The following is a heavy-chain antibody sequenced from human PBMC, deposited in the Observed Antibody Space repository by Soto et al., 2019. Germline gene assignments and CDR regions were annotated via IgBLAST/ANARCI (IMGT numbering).Heavy chain of an antibody. Sequence: GGSLRLSCAASGFTFSSYAMHWVRQAPGKGLEWVAVISYDGSNKYYADSVKGRFTISRDNSKNTLYLQMNSLRAEDTAVYYCARALAARRLFDYWGQGTLVTVSS. V-gene: IGHV3-30-3*01. J-gene: IGHJ4*02. CDR1: GFTFSSYA. CDR3: ARALAARRLFDY. CDR2: ISYDGSNK. D-gene: IGHD6-6*01.